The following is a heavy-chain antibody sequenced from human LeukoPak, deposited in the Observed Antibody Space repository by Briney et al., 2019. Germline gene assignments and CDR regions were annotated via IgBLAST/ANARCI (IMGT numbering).Heavy chain of an antibody. CDR1: GFTFSSYG. Sequence: GGSLRLSCAASGFTFSSYGMHWVRQAPGKGLEWVAVISYDGSNKYYADSVKGRFTISRDNSKNTLYLQMNSLRAEDTAVYYCAKATGGIVVVPAASDYWGQGTLVTVSS. CDR2: ISYDGSNK. V-gene: IGHV3-30*18. CDR3: AKATGGIVVVPAASDY. D-gene: IGHD2-2*01. J-gene: IGHJ4*02.